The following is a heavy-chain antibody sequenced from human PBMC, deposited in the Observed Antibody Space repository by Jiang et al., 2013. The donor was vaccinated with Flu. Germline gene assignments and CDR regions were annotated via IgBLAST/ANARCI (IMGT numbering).Heavy chain of an antibody. J-gene: IGHJ3*02. CDR3: AREGARDHAFDI. D-gene: IGHD1-26*01. V-gene: IGHV1-69*01. Sequence: GAEVKKPGSSVKVSCKAFGGTFSNYAINWVRQAPGQGLEWMGGIIPFFGSVNYGQKFQGRVTITEDESTGTAYMELSSLRSEDTAVYYCAREGARDHAFDIWGQGTMVTVSS. CDR1: GGTFSNYA. CDR2: IIPFFGSV.